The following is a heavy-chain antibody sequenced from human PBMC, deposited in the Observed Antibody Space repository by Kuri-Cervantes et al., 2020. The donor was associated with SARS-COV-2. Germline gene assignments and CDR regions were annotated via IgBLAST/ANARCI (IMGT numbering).Heavy chain of an antibody. CDR3: ARDPGGDLLLQYYYGMDV. J-gene: IGHJ6*02. Sequence: SLKIHCPASGSTFSSYGMHWVRQAPGKGLEWVAVIWYDGSNKYYADSVKGRFTISRDNSKNTLYLQMNSLRAEDTAVYYCARDPGGDLLLQYYYGMDVWGQGTTVTVSS. V-gene: IGHV3-33*01. CDR1: GSTFSSYG. CDR2: IWYDGSNK. D-gene: IGHD2-15*01.